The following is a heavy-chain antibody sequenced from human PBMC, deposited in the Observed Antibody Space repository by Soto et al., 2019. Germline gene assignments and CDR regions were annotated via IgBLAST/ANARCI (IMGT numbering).Heavy chain of an antibody. CDR1: GFTFSSFD. CDR3: AKGTSGPDY. V-gene: IGHV3-23*01. CDR2: ISGRGGTT. J-gene: IGHJ4*02. Sequence: GGSLRLSCAASGFTFSSFDMSWVRQAPGKGLERVSSISGRGGTTYYADSVKGRFTISRDNSKNTLYLQVNSLRADDTAIYYCAKGTSGPDYWGQGTLVTVSS.